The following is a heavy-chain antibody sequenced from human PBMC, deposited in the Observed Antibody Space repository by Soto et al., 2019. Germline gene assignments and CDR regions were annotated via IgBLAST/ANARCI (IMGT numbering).Heavy chain of an antibody. CDR1: GGSISSGGYY. V-gene: IGHV4-31*03. D-gene: IGHD4-17*01. J-gene: IGHJ3*02. Sequence: QVQLQESGPGLVKPSQTLSLTCTVSGGSISSGGYYWSWIRQHPGKGLEWIGYIYYSGSTYYNPSLKRRVTISVDTSKNQFSLKLSSVTAADTAVYYCARDVTTVDNDAFDIWGQGTMVTVSS. CDR2: IYYSGST. CDR3: ARDVTTVDNDAFDI.